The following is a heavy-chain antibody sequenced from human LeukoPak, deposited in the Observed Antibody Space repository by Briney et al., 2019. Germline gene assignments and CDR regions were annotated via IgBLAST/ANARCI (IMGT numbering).Heavy chain of an antibody. D-gene: IGHD6-6*01. CDR1: GGTSSNYI. CDR2: IIPILGIA. V-gene: IGHV1-69*02. Sequence: SVKVSCKASGGTSSNYIFSWVRQAPGQGLDWMGRIIPILGIANYAQKFQGRVTITADKSTCTAYMELSSLRSEDTAIYYCASTYRSSSGASFDYWGQGTLVTVSS. J-gene: IGHJ4*02. CDR3: ASTYRSSSGASFDY.